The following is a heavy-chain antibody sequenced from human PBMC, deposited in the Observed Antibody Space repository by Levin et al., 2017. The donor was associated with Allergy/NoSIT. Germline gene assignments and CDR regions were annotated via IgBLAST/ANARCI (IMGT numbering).Heavy chain of an antibody. Sequence: GESLKISCVVSGFTLSGYWMTWVRQAPGKGLEWVGNINEDGSAKYYVDSVKGRFTISRDNARNSLYLQMNSLTAEDAAVYYCARASRLVDYWGQGTLVTVSS. V-gene: IGHV3-7*04. CDR3: ARASRLVDY. D-gene: IGHD3-16*01. CDR2: INEDGSAK. J-gene: IGHJ4*02. CDR1: GFTLSGYW.